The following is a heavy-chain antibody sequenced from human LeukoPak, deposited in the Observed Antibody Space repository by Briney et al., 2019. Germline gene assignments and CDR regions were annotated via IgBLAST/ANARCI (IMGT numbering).Heavy chain of an antibody. CDR2: ISDSGGST. Sequence: GGSLRLSCAASGFSFNNYAMSWVRQAPGKGLEWVSTISDSGGSTYYADSVKGRFTISRDNAKDSLYLQMNSLRAEDTAVYYCARRGLYYYGSGSPSGLDVWGQGTTVTVSS. CDR1: GFSFNNYA. D-gene: IGHD3-10*01. CDR3: ARRGLYYYGSGSPSGLDV. J-gene: IGHJ6*02. V-gene: IGHV3-23*01.